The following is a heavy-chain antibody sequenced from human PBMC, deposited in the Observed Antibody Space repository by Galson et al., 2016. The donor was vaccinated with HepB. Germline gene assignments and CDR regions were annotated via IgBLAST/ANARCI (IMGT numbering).Heavy chain of an antibody. CDR1: GFIFSSYW. CDR3: ARDRNYCSSPICYDVFDI. Sequence: SLRLSCAASGFIFSSYWMTWVRQAPGKGLEWVANIKEDGSDKYYVDSVKGRFTISRDNAKNSLYLQMNSLRAEDTAVCYCARDRNYCSSPICYDVFDIWCQGTMVTVSS. J-gene: IGHJ3*02. CDR2: IKEDGSDK. D-gene: IGHD2-2*01. V-gene: IGHV3-7*01.